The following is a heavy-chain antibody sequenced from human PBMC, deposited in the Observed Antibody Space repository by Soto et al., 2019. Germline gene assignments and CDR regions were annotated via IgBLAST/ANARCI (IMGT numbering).Heavy chain of an antibody. J-gene: IGHJ4*02. CDR3: ARDPTDSRGPRSHLI. D-gene: IGHD2-21*01. Sequence: PGGSLRLSCAASGFTFSSYGMHWVRQAPGKGLEWVAVIWYDGSNKYYADSVKGRFTISRDNSKNTLYLQMNSLRAEDTAVYYCARDPTDSRGPRSHLIWGQGTLVTVSS. V-gene: IGHV3-33*01. CDR1: GFTFSSYG. CDR2: IWYDGSNK.